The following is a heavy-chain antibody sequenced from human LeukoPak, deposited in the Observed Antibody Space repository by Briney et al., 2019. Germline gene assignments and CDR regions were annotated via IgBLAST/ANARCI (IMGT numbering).Heavy chain of an antibody. Sequence: GGSLRLSCAASGFTFDDYAMHWVRQAPGKGLEWVSGISWNSGSIGYADSVKGRFTISRDNAKNSLYLQMNSLRAEDTAVYYCARDIYSSSWYIRGAAGYFDYWGQGTLVTVSS. CDR1: GFTFDDYA. J-gene: IGHJ4*02. CDR2: ISWNSGSI. CDR3: ARDIYSSSWYIRGAAGYFDY. V-gene: IGHV3-9*01. D-gene: IGHD6-13*01.